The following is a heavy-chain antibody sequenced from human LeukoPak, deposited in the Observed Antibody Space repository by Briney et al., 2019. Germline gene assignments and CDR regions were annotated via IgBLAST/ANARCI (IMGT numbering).Heavy chain of an antibody. Sequence: GVSLRLSCAASGFTLSSYSMNWVRQAPGKGLEWVSYISSSSSTIYYVDSVKGRFTISRDNAKNSLYLQMISLRAEDMAVYYCARDLRGTTVTTDYFDSWGQGTLVTVSS. J-gene: IGHJ4*02. D-gene: IGHD4-17*01. CDR2: ISSSSSTI. CDR3: ARDLRGTTVTTDYFDS. CDR1: GFTLSSYS. V-gene: IGHV3-48*01.